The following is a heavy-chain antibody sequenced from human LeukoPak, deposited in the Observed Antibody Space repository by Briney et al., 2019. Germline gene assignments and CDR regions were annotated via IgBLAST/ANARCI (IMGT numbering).Heavy chain of an antibody. CDR3: ARQEGSSSWFY. V-gene: IGHV5-51*01. D-gene: IGHD6-13*01. Sequence: GESLKISCKGPGNRLTNYWIGRVPQIPGKGLEWMGIIYPGDSDTRYSPSFQGQVTISADKSISTAYLHWSSLKASDTAMYYCARQEGSSSWFYWGQGTLVTVSS. J-gene: IGHJ4*02. CDR2: IYPGDSDT. CDR1: GNRLTNYW.